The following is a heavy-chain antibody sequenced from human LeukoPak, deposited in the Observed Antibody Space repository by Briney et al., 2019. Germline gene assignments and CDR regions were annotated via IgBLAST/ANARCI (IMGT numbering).Heavy chain of an antibody. CDR3: ARFDYGAPDY. D-gene: IGHD3-16*01. Sequence: SQTLSLTCAISGDSVSSNSAAWNWIRQSPSRGLEWLGRTYYRCKWYNGYTVSVKSRISINSGTSKNQFSLQLKSVTPEDTAVYYCARFDYGAPDYWGQGTLVTVSS. CDR1: GDSVSSNSAA. V-gene: IGHV6-1*01. J-gene: IGHJ4*02. CDR2: TYYRCKWYN.